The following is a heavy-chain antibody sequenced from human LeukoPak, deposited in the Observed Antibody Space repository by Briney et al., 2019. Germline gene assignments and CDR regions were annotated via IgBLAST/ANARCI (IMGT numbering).Heavy chain of an antibody. D-gene: IGHD5-24*01. CDR2: ISSSGSTI. J-gene: IGHJ4*02. CDR1: GFTFSSYE. V-gene: IGHV3-48*03. CDR3: ARDRDGYNFDY. Sequence: GGSLRLSCAASGFTFSSYEMNWVRQAPGKGLEWVSYISSSGSTIYYADSVKGRFTISRDNAKNSLHLQMNSLRAEDTAVYYCARDRDGYNFDYWGQGTLVTVSS.